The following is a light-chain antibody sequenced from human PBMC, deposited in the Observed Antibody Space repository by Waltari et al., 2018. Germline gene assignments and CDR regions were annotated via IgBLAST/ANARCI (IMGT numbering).Light chain of an antibody. J-gene: IGKJ5*01. CDR2: AAS. CDR3: QQYSSAPIT. Sequence: DIQMTQSPSSLSASVGDRVTITCRASQGITNYLAWYQQKPGKVPKALIFAASTLQSGVPSRFSASGSGTDFTLTDSSLQPEDVATYYCQQYSSAPITFGQGTRLEIK. V-gene: IGKV1-27*01. CDR1: QGITNY.